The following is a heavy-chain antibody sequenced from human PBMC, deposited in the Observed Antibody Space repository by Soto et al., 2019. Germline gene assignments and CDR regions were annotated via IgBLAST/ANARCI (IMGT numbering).Heavy chain of an antibody. J-gene: IGHJ4*02. Sequence: QVQLQQWGAGLLKPSETLSLTCAVYGGSFSGYYWSWIGHPPGKGREWLGEINHSGSTNYNPSLKSRVTISVDTSKNQFSLKLSSVTAADTAVYYCARLRAVHYYGSGSYYNQDYWGQGTLVTVSS. D-gene: IGHD3-10*01. CDR2: INHSGST. CDR1: GGSFSGYY. CDR3: ARLRAVHYYGSGSYYNQDY. V-gene: IGHV4-34*01.